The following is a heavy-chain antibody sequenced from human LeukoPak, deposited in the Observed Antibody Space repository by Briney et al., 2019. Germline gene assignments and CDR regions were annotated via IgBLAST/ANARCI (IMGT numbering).Heavy chain of an antibody. D-gene: IGHD3-22*01. V-gene: IGHV1-18*01. CDR2: ISVYNHGT. J-gene: IGHJ4*02. CDR1: GYTFTSSG. Sequence: GASVKVSCKASGYTFTSSGISWVRQAPGQGLEWMGWISVYNHGTYYAQKFQGRVTVTTDTSTSTAYMELSSLRSEDTAVYYCATAIPTYYDSSGYYALNYWGQGTLVTVSS. CDR3: ATAIPTYYDSSGYYALNY.